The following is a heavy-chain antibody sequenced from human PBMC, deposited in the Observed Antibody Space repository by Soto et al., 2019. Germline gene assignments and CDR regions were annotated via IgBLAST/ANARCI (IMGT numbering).Heavy chain of an antibody. D-gene: IGHD6-19*01. Sequence: SETLSLTCTVSGGSISSYYWSWIRQPPGKGLEWIGYIYYSGSTNYNPSLKSRVTISVDTSKNQFSLKLSSVTAADTAVYYCARTSGIAVAGLGYWGQGTVVTVSS. V-gene: IGHV4-59*01. CDR3: ARTSGIAVAGLGY. CDR2: IYYSGST. J-gene: IGHJ4*02. CDR1: GGSISSYY.